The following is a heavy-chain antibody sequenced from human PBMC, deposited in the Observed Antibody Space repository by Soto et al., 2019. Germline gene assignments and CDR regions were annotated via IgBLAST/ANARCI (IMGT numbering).Heavy chain of an antibody. J-gene: IGHJ6*03. Sequence: GSLRLSCAASGFTVSSNDMSWVRQAPGKGLEWVSVIYSGGSTYYADSVKGRFTISRDNSKNTLYLQMNSLRAEDTAVYYCARVRAYYDILTGPYYYYYYMDVWGKGTTVTVSS. CDR3: ARVRAYYDILTGPYYYYYYMDV. CDR2: IYSGGST. D-gene: IGHD3-9*01. CDR1: GFTVSSND. V-gene: IGHV3-66*01.